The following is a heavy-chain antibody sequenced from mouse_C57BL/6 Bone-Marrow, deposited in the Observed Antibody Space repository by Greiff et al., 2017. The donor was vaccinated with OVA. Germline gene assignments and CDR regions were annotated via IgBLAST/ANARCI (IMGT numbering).Heavy chain of an antibody. D-gene: IGHD1-1*01. CDR2: IYPRDGST. Sequence: VQLQESDAELVKPGASVKISCKVSGYTFTDHTIHWMKQRPEQGLEWIGYIYPRDGSTKYNEKFKGKATLTADKSSSTAYMQLNSLTSEDSAVYLCARITTVVADAMDYWGQGTSVTVSS. CDR3: ARITTVVADAMDY. CDR1: GYTFTDHT. V-gene: IGHV1-78*01. J-gene: IGHJ4*01.